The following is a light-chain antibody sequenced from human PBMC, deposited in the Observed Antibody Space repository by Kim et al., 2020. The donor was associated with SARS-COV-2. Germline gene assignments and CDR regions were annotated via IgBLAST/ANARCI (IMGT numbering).Light chain of an antibody. CDR3: QQANYFPYN. CDR1: QNINHW. Sequence: SASVGDRIIITCRASQNINHWIAWYQQKAGKAPKLLIYDASTLQSGVPSRFSGSGSGTDFTLTISSLQPGDFATYYCQQANYFPYNFGQGTRLEI. J-gene: IGKJ2*01. CDR2: DAS. V-gene: IGKV1-12*01.